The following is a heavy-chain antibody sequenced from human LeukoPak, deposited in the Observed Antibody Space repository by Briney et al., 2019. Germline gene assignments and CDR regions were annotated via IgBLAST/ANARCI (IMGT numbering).Heavy chain of an antibody. CDR3: ARAGKETGATIFWAFDI. J-gene: IGHJ3*02. D-gene: IGHD3-9*01. CDR1: GFTFSSYS. CDR2: ISSSSSTI. Sequence: GGSLRLSCAASGFTFSSYSMNWVRQAPGKGLEWVSYISSSSSTIYYADSVKGRFTISRDNAKNSLYLQMNSLRAEDTAVYYCARAGKETGATIFWAFDIWGQGTMVTVSS. V-gene: IGHV3-48*01.